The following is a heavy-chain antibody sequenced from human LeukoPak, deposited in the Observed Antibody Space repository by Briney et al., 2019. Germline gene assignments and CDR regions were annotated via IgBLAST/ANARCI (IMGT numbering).Heavy chain of an antibody. CDR3: AKDLRAVRGVTRPNYGMDV. J-gene: IGHJ6*02. CDR1: GFTFSSYG. CDR2: ISYDGSNK. Sequence: GGSLRLSCAASGFTFSSYGMHWLRQAPGKGLEWVAVISYDGSNKYYADSVKGRFTISRDNSKNTLYLQMNSLRAEDTAVYYCAKDLRAVRGVTRPNYGMDVWGQGTTVTVSS. V-gene: IGHV3-30*18. D-gene: IGHD3-10*01.